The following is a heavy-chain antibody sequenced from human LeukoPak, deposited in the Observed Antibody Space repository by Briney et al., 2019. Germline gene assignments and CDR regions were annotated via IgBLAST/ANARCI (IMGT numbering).Heavy chain of an antibody. CDR2: ISSSGSYI. J-gene: IGHJ5*02. CDR3: VRAYHPGGWFDP. CDR1: RFTFSSYS. V-gene: IGHV3-21*01. Sequence: GGSLRLSCAASRFTFSSYSMNWVRQAPGKGLEWVSSISSSGSYIYYADSVKGRFTISRDNAKNSLYLQMNSLTAEDRAMYYCVRAYHPGGWFDPWGQGTLVTVSS. D-gene: IGHD2-21*01.